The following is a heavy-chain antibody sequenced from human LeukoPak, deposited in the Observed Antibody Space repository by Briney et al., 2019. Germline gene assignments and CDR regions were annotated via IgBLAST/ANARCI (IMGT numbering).Heavy chain of an antibody. Sequence: GGSLRLSCAASGFSFSSYSMNWVRQAPGKGLEWISYIRIDGSRIYYADSVEGRFTISRDNSKNSLYLQMDSLRVEDTAVYYCTRDPHALDFWGQGTLVTVSS. V-gene: IGHV3-48*01. D-gene: IGHD2/OR15-2a*01. CDR3: TRDPHALDF. J-gene: IGHJ4*02. CDR1: GFSFSSYS. CDR2: IRIDGSRI.